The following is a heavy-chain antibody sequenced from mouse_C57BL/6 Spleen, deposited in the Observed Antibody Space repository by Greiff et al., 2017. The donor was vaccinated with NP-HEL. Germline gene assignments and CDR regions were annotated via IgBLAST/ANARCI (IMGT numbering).Heavy chain of an antibody. CDR3: ARRDYGSSYVGAMDY. CDR1: GFTFSDYG. D-gene: IGHD1-1*01. CDR2: ISNLAYSI. V-gene: IGHV5-15*01. J-gene: IGHJ4*01. Sequence: EVQGVESGGGLVQPGGSLKLSCAASGFTFSDYGMAWVRQAPRKGPEWVAFISNLAYSIYYADTVTGRFTISRENAKNTLYLERSSLRSEDTAMYYCARRDYGSSYVGAMDYWGQGTSVTVSS.